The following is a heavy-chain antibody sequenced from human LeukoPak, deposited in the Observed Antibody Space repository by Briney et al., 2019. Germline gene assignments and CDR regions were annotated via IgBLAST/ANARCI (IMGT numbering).Heavy chain of an antibody. Sequence: SETLSLTCTVSGGSVSSGSYYWSWIRQPPGKGLEWIGYIYYSGSTNYNPSLKSRVTISVDTSKNQFSLKLSSVTAAVTAVYYCAGSSARPLDYWGQGTLVTVSS. CDR2: IYYSGST. J-gene: IGHJ4*02. D-gene: IGHD1-26*01. CDR3: AGSSARPLDY. CDR1: GGSVSSGSYY. V-gene: IGHV4-61*01.